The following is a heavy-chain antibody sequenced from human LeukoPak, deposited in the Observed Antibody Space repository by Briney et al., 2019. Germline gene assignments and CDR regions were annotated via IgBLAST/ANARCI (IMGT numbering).Heavy chain of an antibody. V-gene: IGHV1-3*01. CDR1: QYTFTDYA. CDR3: ARGWGPDAFDI. J-gene: IGHJ3*02. D-gene: IGHD7-27*01. Sequence: ASVKVSCKASQYTFTDYAVHWVRQAPGQRLEWMGWINAGNGKTKYSQSFQGRVTITRDTSATSAYMELSSLTSEDTAVYYCARGWGPDAFDIWGQGTMVTVSS. CDR2: INAGNGKT.